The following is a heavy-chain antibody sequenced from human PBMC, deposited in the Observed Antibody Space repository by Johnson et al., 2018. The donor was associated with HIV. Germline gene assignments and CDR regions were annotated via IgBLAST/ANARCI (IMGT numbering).Heavy chain of an antibody. J-gene: IGHJ3*02. D-gene: IGHD1-1*01. CDR2: ISYDGSNK. CDR3: ARGMGLQLGNALDI. V-gene: IGHV3-30*01. CDR1: GFTFSTYN. Sequence: QVQLVESGGGVVQPGRSLRLSCAASGFTFSTYNMHWVRQAPGKGLEWVAVISYDGSNKYYADSVKAPFTISRDNSKNTLYLQMNSMGTDDTAVYDCARGMGLQLGNALDIWGQGTMVTVSS.